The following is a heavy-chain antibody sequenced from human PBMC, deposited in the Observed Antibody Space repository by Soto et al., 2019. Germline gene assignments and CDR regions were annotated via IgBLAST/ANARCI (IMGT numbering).Heavy chain of an antibody. CDR3: ARSVAFSQVYYYYYYMDV. CDR1: GFTFSSYW. J-gene: IGHJ6*03. V-gene: IGHV3-74*01. CDR2: INSDGSST. Sequence: VQLVESGGGLVQPGGSLRLSCAASGFTFSSYWMHWVRQAPGKGLVWVSRINSDGSSTSYADSVKGRFTISRDNAKNTLYLQMNSLRAEDTAVYYCARSVAFSQVYYYYYYMDVWGKGTTVTVSS.